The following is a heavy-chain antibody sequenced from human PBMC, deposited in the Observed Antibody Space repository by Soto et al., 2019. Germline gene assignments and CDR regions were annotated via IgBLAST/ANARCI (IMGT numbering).Heavy chain of an antibody. CDR1: GYSFTDYH. CDR3: ARGDSTDCSNGVCSFFYNHDMDV. D-gene: IGHD2-8*01. J-gene: IGHJ6*02. V-gene: IGHV1-2*04. CDR2: INPKSGGT. Sequence: QVQLVQSGAEVKKPGASVKVSCKASGYSFTDYHIHWVRHAPGQGLEWLGRINPKSGGTSTAQKFQGWVTMTTDTSISTASMELTRLTSDDTAIYYCARGDSTDCSNGVCSFFYNHDMDVWGQGTTVTVSS.